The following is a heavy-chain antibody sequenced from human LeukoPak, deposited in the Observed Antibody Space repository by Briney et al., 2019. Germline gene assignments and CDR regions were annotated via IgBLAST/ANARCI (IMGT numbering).Heavy chain of an antibody. J-gene: IGHJ5*02. D-gene: IGHD3-3*02. Sequence: SETLSLTCAVDGGSFSGYYWSWIRQPPGKGLEWIGEINHSGSTNYSPSLKSRVTISVDTSKNQFSLKLSSVTAADTAVYYCARGPRSLFGVVIHWFDPWGQGTLVTVSS. V-gene: IGHV4-34*01. CDR1: GGSFSGYY. CDR3: ARGPRSLFGVVIHWFDP. CDR2: INHSGST.